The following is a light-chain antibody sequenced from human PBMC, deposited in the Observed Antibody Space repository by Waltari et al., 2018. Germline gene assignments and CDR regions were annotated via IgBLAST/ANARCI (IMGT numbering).Light chain of an antibody. CDR2: LGS. J-gene: IGKJ2*01. CDR1: QSLLHSNGYNY. V-gene: IGKV2-28*01. Sequence: DIVMTQSPLSLPVTPGEPASISCRSSQSLLHSNGYNYLDWYLQKPGQSPQLLIYLGSNRASGVPDRFSGSGSGTDFTLKISRVEAEDVGVYYCMQPPEYTFGQGTKLEIK. CDR3: MQPPEYT.